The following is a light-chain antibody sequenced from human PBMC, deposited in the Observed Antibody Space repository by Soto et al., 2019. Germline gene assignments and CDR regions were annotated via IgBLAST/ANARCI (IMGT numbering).Light chain of an antibody. CDR1: QSISTN. J-gene: IGKJ2*01. CDR3: QQSHSTPYT. CDR2: SAS. Sequence: DIQMTQSPSSLSASVGDRVSITCRASQSISTNLNWYQQRPGRAPKLLIYSASNLQSGVPSRFSGSGSWTDFTLTISSLQPEDFATYYCQQSHSTPYTFGQGTNVEIK. V-gene: IGKV1-39*01.